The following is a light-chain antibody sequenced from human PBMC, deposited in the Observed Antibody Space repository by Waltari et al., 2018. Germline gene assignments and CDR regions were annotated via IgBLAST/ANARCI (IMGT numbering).Light chain of an antibody. Sequence: EIVLTQSPGTLSLSPGERATLSCRASQSVSRYLAWYQQKPGQAPRLLIYGASTRAAGIPDRCSGSGSGKDFRLTISRLEAEDFAEYYCQHHVRLPATFGQGTKVEIK. V-gene: IGKV3-20*01. J-gene: IGKJ1*01. CDR1: QSVSRY. CDR2: GAS. CDR3: QHHVRLPAT.